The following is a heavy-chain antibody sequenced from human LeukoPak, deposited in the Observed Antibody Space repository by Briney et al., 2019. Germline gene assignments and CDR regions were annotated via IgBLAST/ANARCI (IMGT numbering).Heavy chain of an antibody. V-gene: IGHV4-4*02. J-gene: IGHJ2*01. Sequence: SGTLSLTCAVSGGSISSSNWWSWVRQPPGKGLEWIGEIYHSGSTNYNPSLKSRVTISVDKSKNQFSLKLSSVTAADTAVYYCAMSLPPGYCSGSSCYASWYFDLWGRGTLVTVSS. CDR2: IYHSGST. CDR3: AMSLPPGYCSGSSCYASWYFDL. D-gene: IGHD2-15*01. CDR1: GGSISSSNW.